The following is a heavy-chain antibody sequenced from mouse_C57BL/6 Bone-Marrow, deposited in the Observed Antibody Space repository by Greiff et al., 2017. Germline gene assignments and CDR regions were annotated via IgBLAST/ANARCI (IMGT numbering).Heavy chain of an antibody. Sequence: QVQLQQSGAELVRPGASVTLSCKASGYTFTDYEMHWVKQTPVHGLEWIGAIDPETGGTAYNQKFKGKAILTADKSSSTAYMELRSLTSEDSAVYYCTREGAEIYGSTWYFDVWGTGTTVTVSS. CDR2: IDPETGGT. V-gene: IGHV1-15*01. CDR3: TREGAEIYGSTWYFDV. D-gene: IGHD1-1*01. CDR1: GYTFTDYE. J-gene: IGHJ1*03.